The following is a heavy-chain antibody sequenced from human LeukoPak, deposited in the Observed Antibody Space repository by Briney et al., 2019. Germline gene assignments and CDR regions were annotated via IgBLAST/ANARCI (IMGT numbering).Heavy chain of an antibody. J-gene: IGHJ4*02. CDR2: IIPIFGTA. Sequence: GASVKVSCKASGGTFSSYAISWVRQAPGQGLEWMGGIIPIFGTANYAQKFQGRVTITADESTSTAYMELSSLRSEDTAVYYCAREGRGHSYVDYWGQGTLVTVSS. CDR1: GGTFSSYA. CDR3: AREGRGHSYVDY. V-gene: IGHV1-69*13. D-gene: IGHD5-18*01.